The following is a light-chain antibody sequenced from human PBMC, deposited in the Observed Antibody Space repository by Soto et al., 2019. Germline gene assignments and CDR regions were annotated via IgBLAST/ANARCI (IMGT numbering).Light chain of an antibody. CDR2: WAS. J-gene: IGKJ1*01. Sequence: DIVMTQSPDSLAVSLGERATINCKSSQSVLYSSNNKNYLAWYQQKPGQPPKSLIYWASTRESGVPDRFSGSGSGTDFTLTISSLQAEDVAVYYCLQYYSAWWTFGQGTKVEI. CDR1: QSVLYSSNNKNY. V-gene: IGKV4-1*01. CDR3: LQYYSAWWT.